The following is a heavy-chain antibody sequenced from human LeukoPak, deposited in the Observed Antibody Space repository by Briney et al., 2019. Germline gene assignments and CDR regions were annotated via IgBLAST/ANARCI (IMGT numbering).Heavy chain of an antibody. V-gene: IGHV3-64*01. CDR1: GFTVSSFE. CDR2: ISSNGGST. D-gene: IGHD4/OR15-4a*01. Sequence: GGSLRLSCEASGFTVSSFEINWVRQAPGKGLQHVSAISSNGGSTYYANSVKGGFTISRDNSKNTLYLQMGSLRAEDMAVYYCARVGASLPDAFDVWGQGTMVTVSS. CDR3: ARVGASLPDAFDV. J-gene: IGHJ3*01.